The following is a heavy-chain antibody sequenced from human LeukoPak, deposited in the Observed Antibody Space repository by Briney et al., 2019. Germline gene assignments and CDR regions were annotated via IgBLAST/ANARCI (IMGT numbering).Heavy chain of an antibody. J-gene: IGHJ6*03. CDR1: GGSISSSSYY. CDR3: ARSSGSPNYYYYMDV. V-gene: IGHV4-39*07. Sequence: SETLSLTCTVSGGSISSSSYYWGWIRQPPGKGLEWIGSIYYSGSTYYNPSLKSRVTISVDTSKNQFSLKLSSVTAADTAVYYCARSSGSPNYYYYMDVWGKGTTVTVSS. CDR2: IYYSGST. D-gene: IGHD3-10*01.